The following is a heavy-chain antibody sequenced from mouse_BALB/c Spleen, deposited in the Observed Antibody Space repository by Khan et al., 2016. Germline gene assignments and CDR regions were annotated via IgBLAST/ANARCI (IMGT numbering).Heavy chain of an antibody. V-gene: IGHV1S137*01. CDR2: ISTYYGDT. D-gene: IGHD1-2*01. CDR3: AREGHNYDYAMDY. Sequence: QVQLQQSGAELVRPGVSVKISCKGSGYTFTDYAMHWVKQSHAKSLEWIGVISTYYGDTSYNQKFEGKATMTVDKSSSTAYMELARLTSEDSAIYYCAREGHNYDYAMDYWGQGTSVTVSS. J-gene: IGHJ4*01. CDR1: GYTFTDYA.